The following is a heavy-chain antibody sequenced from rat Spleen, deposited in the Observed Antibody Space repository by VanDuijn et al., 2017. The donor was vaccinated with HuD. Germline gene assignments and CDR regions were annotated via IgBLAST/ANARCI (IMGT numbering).Heavy chain of an antibody. D-gene: IGHD1-4*01. CDR2: ISPSGGST. V-gene: IGHV5-17*01. J-gene: IGHJ3*01. Sequence: EVQLVKSGGGLVQPGRSLKLSCTASGFTFSDYAMAWVRQAPKKGLEWVATISPSGGSTHYGDSVKGRFTISRDHAKNTLYLQMDSLRSEDTATYHCATAGTRVSRFAYWGQGTLVTVSS. CDR1: GFTFSDYA. CDR3: ATAGTRVSRFAY.